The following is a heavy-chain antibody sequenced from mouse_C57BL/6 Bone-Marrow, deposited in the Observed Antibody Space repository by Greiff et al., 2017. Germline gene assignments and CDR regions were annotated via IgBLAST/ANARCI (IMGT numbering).Heavy chain of an antibody. J-gene: IGHJ4*01. CDR1: GYAFTNYL. D-gene: IGHD2-1*01. Sequence: VQLQQSGAELVRPGTSVKVSCKASGYAFTNYLIEWVKQRPGQGLEWIGVINPGSGGTNYNEKFKGKATLTADKSSSTAYMQLSSLTSEDSAVYVCARGGNYVYARDYWGQGTSVTVSS. V-gene: IGHV1-54*01. CDR2: INPGSGGT. CDR3: ARGGNYVYARDY.